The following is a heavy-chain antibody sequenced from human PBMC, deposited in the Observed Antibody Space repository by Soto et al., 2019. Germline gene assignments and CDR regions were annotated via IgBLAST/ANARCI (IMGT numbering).Heavy chain of an antibody. CDR1: GYSITSYW. Sequence: PGESLKISCKGSGYSITSYWIGWVRQMPGKGLEWMGIIYPGDSDTRYSPSFQGQVTISADKSISTGYLQWSSLKASDTAIYYCARFLRYSYGSRGMDVWGQGTTVTVSS. V-gene: IGHV5-51*01. J-gene: IGHJ6*02. CDR3: ARFLRYSYGSRGMDV. CDR2: IYPGDSDT. D-gene: IGHD5-18*01.